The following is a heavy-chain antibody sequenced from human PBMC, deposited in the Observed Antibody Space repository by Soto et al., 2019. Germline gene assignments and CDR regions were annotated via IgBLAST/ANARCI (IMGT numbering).Heavy chain of an antibody. CDR2: ISYHGRNK. D-gene: IGHD5-18*01. CDR1: GFTFSSYG. V-gene: IGHV3-30*18. J-gene: IGHJ4*02. CDR3: AKDRQLGSSLYYFDY. Sequence: QVQLVESGGGVVKPGRSLRLSCAASGFTFSSYGMHWVRQAPGKGLEWVAVISYHGRNKDYADSVKGRFTISRDNSKNTLYLQMNSVRGEDTAVYYCAKDRQLGSSLYYFDYWGQGTLVTVSS.